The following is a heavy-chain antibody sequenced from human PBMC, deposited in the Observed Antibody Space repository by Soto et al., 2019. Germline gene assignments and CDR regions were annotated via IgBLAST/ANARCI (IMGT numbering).Heavy chain of an antibody. Sequence: PGGSLRLSCAASGFTFSSYAMSWVRQAPGKGLEWVSAISGSGGSTYYADSVKGRFTISRDNSKNTLYLQMNSLRAEDTAVYYCAKAPGYSSGWLNDYWGQGTLVTVSS. CDR3: AKAPGYSSGWLNDY. CDR1: GFTFSSYA. CDR2: ISGSGGST. J-gene: IGHJ4*02. V-gene: IGHV3-23*01. D-gene: IGHD6-19*01.